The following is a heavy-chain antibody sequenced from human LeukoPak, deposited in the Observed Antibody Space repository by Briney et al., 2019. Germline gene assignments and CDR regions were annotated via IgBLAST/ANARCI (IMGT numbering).Heavy chain of an antibody. V-gene: IGHV1-69*13. CDR2: IIPIFGTA. Sequence: ASVKVSCKASGYTFTSYDISWVRQAPGQGLEWMGGIIPIFGTANYAQKFQGRVTITADESTSTAYMELSSLRSEDTAVYYCARFVGYKGFDYWGQGTLVTVSS. D-gene: IGHD5-24*01. CDR3: ARFVGYKGFDY. J-gene: IGHJ4*02. CDR1: GYTFTSYD.